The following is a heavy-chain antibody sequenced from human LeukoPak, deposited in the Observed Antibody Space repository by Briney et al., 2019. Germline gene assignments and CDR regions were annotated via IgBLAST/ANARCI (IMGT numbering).Heavy chain of an antibody. J-gene: IGHJ4*02. CDR3: ARDQDYYDSSGVDY. CDR2: ISSSGSTI. CDR1: GFTFSDFY. D-gene: IGHD3-22*01. V-gene: IGHV3-11*01. Sequence: GGSLRLSCAASGFTFSDFYMSWIRQAPGKGLEWVSYISSSGSTIYYADSVKGRFTISRDNAKNSLYLQMNSLRAEDTAVYYCARDQDYYDSSGVDYWGQGTLVTVSS.